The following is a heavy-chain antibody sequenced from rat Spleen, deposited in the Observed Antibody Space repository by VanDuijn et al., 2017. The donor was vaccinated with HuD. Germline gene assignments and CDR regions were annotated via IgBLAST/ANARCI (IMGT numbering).Heavy chain of an antibody. CDR3: ATGPRILRLDWFAY. J-gene: IGHJ3*01. CDR1: GFTFNNYW. CDR2: ITNAAGKV. D-gene: IGHD1-6*01. V-gene: IGHV5-31*01. Sequence: EVQLVESGGGLVQPGRSLKLSCVASGFTFNNYWMTWIRQAPGKGLEWVASITNAAGKVHYPDSVKGRFTISRDIAKSTLYLQMNDLRSEDTATYYCATGPRILRLDWFAYWGQGTLVTVSS.